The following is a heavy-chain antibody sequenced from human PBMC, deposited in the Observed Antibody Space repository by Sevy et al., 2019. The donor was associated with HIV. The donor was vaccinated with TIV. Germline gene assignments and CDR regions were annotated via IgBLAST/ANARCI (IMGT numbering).Heavy chain of an antibody. V-gene: IGHV3-23*01. CDR1: GFTFSSYA. Sequence: GGSLRLSCAASGFTFSSYAMNWVRQAPGKGLEWVSAISGSGGSTYYADSVKGRFTISRDNSKNTLYLQMNSLRAEDRAEYYCAKVGMFRGARPYAFDIWGQGTMVTVSS. D-gene: IGHD3-10*01. CDR2: ISGSGGST. CDR3: AKVGMFRGARPYAFDI. J-gene: IGHJ3*02.